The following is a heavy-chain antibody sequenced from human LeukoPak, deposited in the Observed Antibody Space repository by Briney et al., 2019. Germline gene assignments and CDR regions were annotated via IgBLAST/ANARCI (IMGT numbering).Heavy chain of an antibody. V-gene: IGHV3-64D*08. D-gene: IGHD2-2*01. J-gene: IGHJ4*02. CDR3: VTRPPAGRYFDY. Sequence: GGSLRLSCSASGLTFTTYAMFWVRQAPGKGLECVSAISPDGGVTYYADSVKGRFTISRDNSKDTLYLQMSSLRAEDTAVYYCVTRPPAGRYFDYWGQGTKVTVPS. CDR2: ISPDGGVT. CDR1: GLTFTTYA.